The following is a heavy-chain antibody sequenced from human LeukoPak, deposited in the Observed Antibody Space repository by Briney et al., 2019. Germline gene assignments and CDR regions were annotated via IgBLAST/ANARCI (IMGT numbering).Heavy chain of an antibody. CDR2: VYQSGTT. CDR1: GGSISSYY. D-gene: IGHD1-26*01. V-gene: IGHV4-59*08. Sequence: SETLSLTCTVSGGSISSYYWSWIPQAPGKGLEWIGYVYQSGTTSYNPSLKRRVTISADTSKNQFPLKVRSVTAADTAVYYCARHGGSLGYFDNWGQGTLVTVSS. CDR3: ARHGGSLGYFDN. J-gene: IGHJ4*02.